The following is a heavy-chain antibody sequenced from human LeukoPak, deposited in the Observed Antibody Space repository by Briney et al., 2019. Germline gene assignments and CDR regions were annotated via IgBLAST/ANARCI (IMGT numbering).Heavy chain of an antibody. CDR2: IIPIFGTA. V-gene: IGHV1-69*05. CDR3: ARATLYSSGWATHSFDY. J-gene: IGHJ4*02. Sequence: SVKVSCKASGYTFTTYYMYWVRQAPGQGLEWMGGIIPIFGTANYAQKFQGRVTITTDKSTSTAYMELSSLRSEDTAVYYCARATLYSSGWATHSFDYWGQGTLVTVSS. CDR1: GYTFTTYY. D-gene: IGHD6-19*01.